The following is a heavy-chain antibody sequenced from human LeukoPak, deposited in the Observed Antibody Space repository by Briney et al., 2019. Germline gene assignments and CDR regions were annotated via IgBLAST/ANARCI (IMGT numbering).Heavy chain of an antibody. CDR2: IYTSGST. J-gene: IGHJ6*03. CDR3: ARGPISTYYYYYMDV. Sequence: SETLSLTCTVSGGSISSYYWSWIRQPAGKGLEWIGRIYTSGSTNYNPSLKSRVTMSVDTSKNQFSLKLSSVTAADTAVYYCARGPISTYYYYYMDVWGKGTTVTVSS. CDR1: GGSISSYY. V-gene: IGHV4-4*07.